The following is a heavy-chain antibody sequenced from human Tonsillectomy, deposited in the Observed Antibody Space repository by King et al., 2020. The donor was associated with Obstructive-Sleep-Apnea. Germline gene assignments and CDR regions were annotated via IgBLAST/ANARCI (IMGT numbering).Heavy chain of an antibody. CDR3: ARAVIAVAGTLDY. CDR1: GCSISSSRYY. CDR2: IYYSGVT. D-gene: IGHD6-19*01. J-gene: IGHJ4*02. V-gene: IGHV4-39*07. Sequence: QLQESGPGLVKPSETLSLTCTVSGCSISSSRYYWGWVRQPPGKGLGWIGSIYYSGVTYYNPPPNSRVTISVETSKNQFSLKLSSVTAADTAVYYCARAVIAVAGTLDYWGQGTLVTVSS.